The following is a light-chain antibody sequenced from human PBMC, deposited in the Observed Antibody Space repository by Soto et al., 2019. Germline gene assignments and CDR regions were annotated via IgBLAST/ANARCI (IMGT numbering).Light chain of an antibody. CDR1: SSDVGGYNY. V-gene: IGLV2-8*01. J-gene: IGLJ2*01. CDR3: SSYAGSNNLV. CDR2: EVS. Sequence: QSALTQPTSASGSPGQSVTISCTGTSSDVGGYNYVSWYQQHPGKAPKLMIYEVSKRPSGVPDRFPGSKSGNTASLTVSGLPTEDEADYYCSSYAGSNNLVFGGGTKLTVL.